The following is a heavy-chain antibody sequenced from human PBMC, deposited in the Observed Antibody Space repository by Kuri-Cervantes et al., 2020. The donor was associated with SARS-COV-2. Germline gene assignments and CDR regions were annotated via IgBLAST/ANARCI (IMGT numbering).Heavy chain of an antibody. CDR1: GLTFSSYA. J-gene: IGHJ2*01. Sequence: GGSLRLSCAASGLTFSSYAMHWVRQAPGRGLEWVAVISYDGSNKYYADSVKGRFTISRDNSKNTLYLQMNSLRAEDTAVYYCARSPPLGYFDLWGRGTLVTVSS. CDR2: ISYDGSNK. V-gene: IGHV3-30-3*01. CDR3: ARSPPLGYFDL.